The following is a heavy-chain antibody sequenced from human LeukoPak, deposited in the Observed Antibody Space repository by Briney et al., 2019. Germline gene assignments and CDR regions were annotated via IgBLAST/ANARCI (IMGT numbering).Heavy chain of an antibody. J-gene: IGHJ5*02. Sequence: GGSLRLSCSASGFTFSSYAMHWVRQAPGKGLEWVANIKQDGSEKYYVDSVKGRFTVSRDNAKNSLYLQMNSLRAEDMAVYYCARGHVWFDPWGQGTLVTVSS. CDR2: IKQDGSEK. CDR1: GFTFSSYA. CDR3: ARGHVWFDP. V-gene: IGHV3-7*05.